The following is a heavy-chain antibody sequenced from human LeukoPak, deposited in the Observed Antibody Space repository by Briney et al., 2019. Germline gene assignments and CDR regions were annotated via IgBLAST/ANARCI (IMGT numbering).Heavy chain of an antibody. V-gene: IGHV1-2*02. J-gene: IGHJ4*02. Sequence: GASVKASCKASGYTFTGYYMHWVRQAPGQGLEWMGWINPNSGGTNYAQKFQGRVTMTRDTSISTAYMELSRLRSDDTAVYYCARDLPYCSSTSCYNYFDYWGQGTLVTVSS. CDR1: GYTFTGYY. D-gene: IGHD2-2*02. CDR3: ARDLPYCSSTSCYNYFDY. CDR2: INPNSGGT.